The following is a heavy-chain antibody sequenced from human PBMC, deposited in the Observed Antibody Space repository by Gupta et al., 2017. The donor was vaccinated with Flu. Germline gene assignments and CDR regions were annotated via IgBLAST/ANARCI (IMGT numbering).Heavy chain of an antibody. J-gene: IGHJ5*02. CDR2: ISGYNVNT. Sequence: QVQLVQSGAEVKKPGASVKVSCKASGYTFINYGITWVRQAPGQGLEWMGWISGYNVNTKYAQKVQGRVTMTTDTSTSTAYMELRSLRSDDTAVYYCARDCSDTSCYFDPWGQGTLVTVSS. D-gene: IGHD2-2*01. V-gene: IGHV1-18*01. CDR1: GYTFINYG. CDR3: ARDCSDTSCYFDP.